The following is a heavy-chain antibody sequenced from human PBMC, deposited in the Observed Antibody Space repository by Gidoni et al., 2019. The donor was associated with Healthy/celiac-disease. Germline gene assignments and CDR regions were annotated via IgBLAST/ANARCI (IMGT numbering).Heavy chain of an antibody. Sequence: EVQLLESGGGLVQPGGSLRLSCAASGFTFSSYAMSWVRQAPGKGLEWVSAISGSGGSTYYADSVKGRFTISRDNSKNTLYLQMNSLRAEDTAVYYCAGRGVSLRLGWFDPWAREPWSPSPQ. CDR1: GFTFSSYA. J-gene: IGHJ5*02. CDR2: ISGSGGST. D-gene: IGHD3-10*01. CDR3: AGRGVSLRLGWFDP. V-gene: IGHV3-23*01.